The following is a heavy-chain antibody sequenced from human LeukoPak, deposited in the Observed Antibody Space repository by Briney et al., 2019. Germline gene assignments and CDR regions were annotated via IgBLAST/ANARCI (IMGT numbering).Heavy chain of an antibody. V-gene: IGHV3-30*04. CDR1: GFTFSSYA. CDR2: TSYDGSNK. J-gene: IGHJ4*02. D-gene: IGHD3-22*01. CDR3: ARDIYYYDSSGYYGYFDY. Sequence: GGSLRLSCAASGFTFSSYAMHWVRQAPGKGLEWVAVTSYDGSNKYYADSVKGRFTISRDNSKNTLYLQMNSLRAEDTAVYYCARDIYYYDSSGYYGYFDYWGQGTLVTVSS.